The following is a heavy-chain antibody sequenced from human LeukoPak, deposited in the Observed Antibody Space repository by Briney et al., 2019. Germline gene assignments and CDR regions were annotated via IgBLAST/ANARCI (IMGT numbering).Heavy chain of an antibody. CDR2: ISGNGHQT. D-gene: IGHD3-22*01. J-gene: IGHJ4*02. CDR3: AKDANYYDSSGFFIPFDY. V-gene: IGHV3-23*01. Sequence: PGGSLRLSCSASGFAFSRFAMTWVRHLPGKGLDWVSTISGNGHQTYYGDSVKGRFSVSRDNSKNILYLQMDSLRADDSALYYCAKDANYYDSSGFFIPFDYGGRGTLVTVSS. CDR1: GFAFSRFA.